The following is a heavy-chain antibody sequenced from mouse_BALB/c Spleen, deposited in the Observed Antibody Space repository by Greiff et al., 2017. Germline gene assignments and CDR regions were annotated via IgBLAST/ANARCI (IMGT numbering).Heavy chain of an antibody. J-gene: IGHJ1*01. D-gene: IGHD3-3*01. V-gene: IGHV3-2*02. CDR1: GYSITSDYA. CDR3: ARRRLGVDWYFDV. Sequence: EVQLQESGPGLVKPSQSLSLTCTVTGYSITSDYAWNWIRQFPGNKLEWMGYISYSGSTSYNPSLKSRISITRDTSKNQFFLQLNSVTTEDTATYYCARRRLGVDWYFDVWGAGTTVTVSS. CDR2: ISYSGST.